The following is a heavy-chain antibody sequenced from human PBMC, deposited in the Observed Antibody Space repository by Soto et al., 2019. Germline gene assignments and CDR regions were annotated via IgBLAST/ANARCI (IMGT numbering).Heavy chain of an antibody. CDR3: AREGSGQYQRPNYYYYYGMDV. Sequence: QVQLVQSGAEVKKPGSSVKVSCKASGGTFSSYAISWVRQAPGQGLEWMGGIIPIFGTANYAQKFQGRVTITADQSKSTAYKELRSLRSEESAVYYCAREGSGQYQRPNYYYYYGMDVWGQGTTVTVSS. CDR1: GGTFSSYA. CDR2: IIPIFGTA. J-gene: IGHJ6*02. D-gene: IGHD2-2*01. V-gene: IGHV1-69*01.